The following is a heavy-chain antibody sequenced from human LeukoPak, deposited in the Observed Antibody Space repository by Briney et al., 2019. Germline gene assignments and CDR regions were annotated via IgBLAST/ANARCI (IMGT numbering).Heavy chain of an antibody. D-gene: IGHD5-18*01. CDR2: ISSSGSTI. CDR3: ARHLSGITGYTYGRGIDY. CDR1: GFTFSSYE. J-gene: IGHJ4*02. Sequence: GGCLRLSCAASGFTFSSYEMNWVRQAPGKGLEWVSYISSSGSTIYYADSVKGRFTISRDNAKNSLYLQMNSLRAEDTAVYYCARHLSGITGYTYGRGIDYWGQGSLVTVSS. V-gene: IGHV3-48*03.